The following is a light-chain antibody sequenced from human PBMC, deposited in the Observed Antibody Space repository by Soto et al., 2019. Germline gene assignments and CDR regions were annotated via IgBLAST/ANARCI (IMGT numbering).Light chain of an antibody. CDR3: SSYINSITFVV. V-gene: IGLV2-14*01. CDR1: SSDVGANNY. Sequence: QPVLTQPASVSGSPGQPITISCTGTSSDVGANNYVSWYQHHPGKAPKLLICEVSNRPSGVSSRFSGSKSGNTASLTISGLQAEDEADYYCSSYINSITFVVFGGGTKLTVL. J-gene: IGLJ2*01. CDR2: EVS.